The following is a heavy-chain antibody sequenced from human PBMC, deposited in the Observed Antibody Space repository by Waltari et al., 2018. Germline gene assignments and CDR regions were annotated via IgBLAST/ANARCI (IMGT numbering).Heavy chain of an antibody. J-gene: IGHJ6*02. Sequence: EMQLLGSGGGLAQPGGSVRRSCAAYGFPLTSYTFDWVRQAPGSGLEWVSLMSGSGLIDYADSVKGRFTISRDNSKNTVFLQMDSLRAEDTAVYYCAKDEGNRRAPTFGMDVWGRGTTVIVS. CDR2: MSGSGLI. CDR3: AKDEGNRRAPTFGMDV. D-gene: IGHD3-16*01. V-gene: IGHV3-23*01. CDR1: GFPLTSYT.